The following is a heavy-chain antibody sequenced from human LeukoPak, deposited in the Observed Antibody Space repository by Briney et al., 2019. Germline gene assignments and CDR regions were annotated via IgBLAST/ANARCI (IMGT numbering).Heavy chain of an antibody. CDR2: IYYSGST. CDR3: ARHAGGILTGCSSDNWFDP. J-gene: IGHJ5*02. V-gene: IGHV4-39*01. CDR1: GGSISSSSYY. Sequence: SETLSLTCTVSGGSISSSSYYWGWIRQPPGKGLEWIGSIYYSGSTYYNPALKSRVTISVDTSKNQFSLKLSYVTAADTAVYYCARHAGGILTGCSSDNWFDPWGQGTLVTVSS. D-gene: IGHD3-9*01.